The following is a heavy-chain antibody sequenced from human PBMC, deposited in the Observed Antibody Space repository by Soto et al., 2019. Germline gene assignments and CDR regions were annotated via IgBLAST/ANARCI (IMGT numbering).Heavy chain of an antibody. CDR2: IKSVGSGGTR. J-gene: IGHJ4*02. CDR3: CWCGSINYYFNQ. CDR1: GLKFSDAW. Sequence: EVPLVESGGDLVKPGGSLRLSCIVSGLKFSDAWMSWVRQVPGKGLEWVGRIKSVGSGGTRDYAAPVRGRFTISRDDSKNTVYLQMDSLKTEDTAMYYCCWCGSINYYFNQWGQGTLVTVSS. V-gene: IGHV3-15*01. D-gene: IGHD2-8*01.